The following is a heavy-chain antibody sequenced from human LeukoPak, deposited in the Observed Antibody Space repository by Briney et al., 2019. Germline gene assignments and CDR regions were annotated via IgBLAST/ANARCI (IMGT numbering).Heavy chain of an antibody. D-gene: IGHD2-2*01. CDR1: GFTFSSYG. V-gene: IGHV3-33*01. Sequence: GGSLRLSCAASGFTFSSYGMHWVRQAPGKGLEWVAVIWYDGSNKYYADSVKGRFTMSRDNSKNTLYLHMNSLRADDTAVYFCARRGSNREDCSSTDCYGYGMDVWGQGTTVTVSS. CDR3: ARRGSNREDCSSTDCYGYGMDV. CDR2: IWYDGSNK. J-gene: IGHJ6*02.